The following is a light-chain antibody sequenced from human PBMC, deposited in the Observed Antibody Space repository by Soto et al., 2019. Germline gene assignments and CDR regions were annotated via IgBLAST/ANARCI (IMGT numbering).Light chain of an antibody. V-gene: IGKV1-5*01. CDR1: QRITGW. Sequence: DIQMTQSPSTLSASVGDRVTITCRASQRITGWLAWYQQKPGKAPQLLIYDASSLESGVPSRFSGSGSGTEFTLTISNLQPDDFATYYCQQYDNYSTFGQGTKVDIK. J-gene: IGKJ1*01. CDR2: DAS. CDR3: QQYDNYST.